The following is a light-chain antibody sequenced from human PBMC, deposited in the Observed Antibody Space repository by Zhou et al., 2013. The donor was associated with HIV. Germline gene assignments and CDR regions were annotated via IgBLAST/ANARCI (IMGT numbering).Light chain of an antibody. CDR2: AAS. CDR3: QQSYYIPRT. CDR1: QGIGYS. Sequence: DIQMTQSPSSLSASVGDRVTITCRASQGIGYSLAWYQQKPGKAPNFLIYAASTLQSGVPSRFSGSGSGTDFTLTISSLQPEDFATYYCQQSYYIPRTFGQGTKLEIK. J-gene: IGKJ2*01. V-gene: IGKV1-39*01.